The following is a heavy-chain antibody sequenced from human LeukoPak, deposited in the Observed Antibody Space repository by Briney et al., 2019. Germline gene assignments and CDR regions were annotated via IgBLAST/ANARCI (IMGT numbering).Heavy chain of an antibody. Sequence: PGGSLRLSCAASGFTVSSNYMSWVRQAPGKGLEWVSVIYSGGSTYYADSVKGRFTISRDNSKNTPYLQMNSLRAEDTAVYYCARDAPERRNAFDIWGQGTMVTVSS. V-gene: IGHV3-53*01. CDR2: IYSGGST. CDR1: GFTVSSNY. J-gene: IGHJ3*02. CDR3: ARDAPERRNAFDI. D-gene: IGHD1-1*01.